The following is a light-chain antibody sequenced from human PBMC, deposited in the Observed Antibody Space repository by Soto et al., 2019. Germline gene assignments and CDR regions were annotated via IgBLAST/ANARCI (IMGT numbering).Light chain of an antibody. V-gene: IGKV3-15*01. J-gene: IGKJ4*02. CDR2: GAS. CDR1: QNIDTN. CDR3: QRDNKWPLT. Sequence: ILMTQSPVTLSVSPGERATLSCRASQNIDTNLVWYQQRPGQASRLLIYGASIRARGVPARFSGNGTGTEFTLSVSSLQSEDFAIYYCQRDNKWPLTFDGQTKVQIK.